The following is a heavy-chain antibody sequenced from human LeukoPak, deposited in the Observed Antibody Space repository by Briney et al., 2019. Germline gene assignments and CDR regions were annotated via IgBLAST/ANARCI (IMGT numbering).Heavy chain of an antibody. J-gene: IGHJ4*02. D-gene: IGHD5-24*01. Sequence: SETLSLTCTVSGGSLSSGSYYWSWIRQPAGKGLEWIGRIYTSGSTNYNPSLKSRVTISVDKSKNQFSLKLSSVTAADTAVYYCARGGDGYNWDYFDYWGQGTLVTVSS. CDR3: ARGGDGYNWDYFDY. CDR1: GGSLSSGSYY. V-gene: IGHV4-61*02. CDR2: IYTSGST.